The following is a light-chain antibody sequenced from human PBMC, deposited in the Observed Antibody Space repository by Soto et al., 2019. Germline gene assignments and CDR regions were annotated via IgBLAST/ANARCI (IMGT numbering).Light chain of an antibody. Sequence: DIQMTQSPSSLSASVGDRVTITCRASQGISDSLAWFQQKPGAVPKLLIHSASTLQFGVPSRFSGSGSGTDFTLTISSLQPEDVATYYCQKYNGAPWTFGQGTKVEIK. V-gene: IGKV1-27*01. J-gene: IGKJ1*01. CDR1: QGISDS. CDR2: SAS. CDR3: QKYNGAPWT.